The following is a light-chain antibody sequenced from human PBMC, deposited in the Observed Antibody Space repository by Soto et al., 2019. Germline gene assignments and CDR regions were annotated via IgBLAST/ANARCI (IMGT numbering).Light chain of an antibody. CDR3: CSYAGSITLV. CDR1: RSDVGGYNL. J-gene: IGLJ2*01. CDR2: DDI. V-gene: IGLV2-23*01. Sequence: QSVLTQTASVSGSPGQSITMSCTGTRSDVGGYNLVSWYQQHPGKAPRLLIHDDIKLPSGVSDRFSGSKSGNTASLTISGLQAEDEADYYCCSYAGSITLVVGGGTKLTVL.